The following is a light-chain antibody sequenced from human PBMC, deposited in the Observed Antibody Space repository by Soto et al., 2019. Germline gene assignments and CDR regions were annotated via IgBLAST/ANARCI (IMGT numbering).Light chain of an antibody. Sequence: EIVLTQSPATLSLSPGERATLSCRASQSVSSSLAWYQQKPGQAPRLLIYDASTRATGIPARFSGSESETDFTLTISSLEPEDFAVYYCQQRSNWPPITFGPGTKVDIK. CDR1: QSVSSS. J-gene: IGKJ3*01. V-gene: IGKV3-11*01. CDR2: DAS. CDR3: QQRSNWPPIT.